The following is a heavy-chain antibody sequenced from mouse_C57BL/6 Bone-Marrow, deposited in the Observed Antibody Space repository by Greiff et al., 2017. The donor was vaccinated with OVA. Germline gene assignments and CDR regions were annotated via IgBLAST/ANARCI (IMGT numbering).Heavy chain of an antibody. CDR3: ASPYYSNYVAWFAY. D-gene: IGHD2-5*01. CDR2: ISYDGSN. CDR1: GYSITSGYY. J-gene: IGHJ3*01. Sequence: DVQLQESGPGLVKPSQSLSLTCSVTGYSITSGYYWNWIRQFPGNKLEWMGYISYDGSNNYNPSLKNRISITRDTSKNQFFLKLNSVTTEDTATYYCASPYYSNYVAWFAYWGQGTLVTVSA. V-gene: IGHV3-6*01.